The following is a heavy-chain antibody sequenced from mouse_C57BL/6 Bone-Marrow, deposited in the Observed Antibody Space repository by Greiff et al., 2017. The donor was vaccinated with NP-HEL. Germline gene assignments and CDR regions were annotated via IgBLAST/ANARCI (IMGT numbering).Heavy chain of an antibody. CDR3: ARGYGLAY. Sequence: LQQSGAELARPGASVKLSCKASGYTFTSYGISWVKQRTGQGLEWIGEIYPRSGNTYYNEKFKGKATLTADKSSSTAYMELRSLTSEDSAVYFCARGYGLAYWGQGTLVTVSA. CDR1: GYTFTSYG. J-gene: IGHJ3*01. D-gene: IGHD2-2*01. V-gene: IGHV1-81*01. CDR2: IYPRSGNT.